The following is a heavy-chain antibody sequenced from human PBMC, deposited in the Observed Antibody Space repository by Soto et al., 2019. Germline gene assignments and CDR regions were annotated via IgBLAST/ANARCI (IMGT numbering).Heavy chain of an antibody. CDR3: ARVRVIRGVIPSHFGI. V-gene: IGHV1-69*06. J-gene: IGHJ4*02. D-gene: IGHD3-10*01. CDR1: GGTFNSYG. CDR2: IIPLYGTV. Sequence: SVKVSCKASGGTFNSYGISWVRQAPGQGLDWMGVIIPLYGTVNYAQKFQGRVSITADKSTSTAYMDLNSLRSDDTAVYYCARVRVIRGVIPSHFGIWGQGTQVTVS.